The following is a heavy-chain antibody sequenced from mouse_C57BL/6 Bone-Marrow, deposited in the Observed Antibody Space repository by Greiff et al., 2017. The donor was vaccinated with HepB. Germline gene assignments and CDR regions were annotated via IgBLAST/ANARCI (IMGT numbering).Heavy chain of an antibody. CDR2: ISNLAYSI. V-gene: IGHV5-15*01. Sequence: EVQLVESGGGLVQPGGSLKLSCAASGFTFSDYGMAWVRQAPRKGPEWVAFISNLAYSIYYADTVTGRFTISRENAKNTLYLEMSSLRSEDTAMYYCARQNYSNFFYAMDYWGQGTSVTVSS. CDR1: GFTFSDYG. CDR3: ARQNYSNFFYAMDY. J-gene: IGHJ4*01. D-gene: IGHD2-5*01.